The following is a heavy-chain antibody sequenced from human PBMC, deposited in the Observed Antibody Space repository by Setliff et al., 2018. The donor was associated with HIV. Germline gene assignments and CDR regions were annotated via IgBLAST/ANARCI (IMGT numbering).Heavy chain of an antibody. CDR1: GGAISSGDYY. CDR2: IYYSGST. V-gene: IGHV4-30-4*08. D-gene: IGHD5-12*01. J-gene: IGHJ6*02. Sequence: SETLSLTCTVSGGAISSGDYYWTWVRQPPGKGLEWIGYIYYSGSTYYNPSLKSRVTISVDTSKNQFSMKMSSVTAADTAVYYCGRDGDGYNYNYYYGMDVWGQGTTVTVSS. CDR3: GRDGDGYNYNYYYGMDV.